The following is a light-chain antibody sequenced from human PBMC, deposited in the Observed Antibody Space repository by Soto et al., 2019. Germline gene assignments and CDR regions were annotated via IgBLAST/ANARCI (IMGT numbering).Light chain of an antibody. CDR2: KAS. J-gene: IGKJ1*01. Sequence: DIQMTQSPSTLSASVGDRVTITCRASQSISTWLAWYQQKPGKAPKVLIYKASSLQSGVPFRFSGSGSGTEFTLTISSLQPDDFATYYCQQYNSYCWTFGQGTKVEIK. CDR3: QQYNSYCWT. CDR1: QSISTW. V-gene: IGKV1-5*03.